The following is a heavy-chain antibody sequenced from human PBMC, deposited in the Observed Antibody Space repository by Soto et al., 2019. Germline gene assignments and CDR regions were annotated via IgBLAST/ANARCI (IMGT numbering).Heavy chain of an antibody. V-gene: IGHV1-18*01. CDR3: ARDRSYDSSGYYYVIENPEYFQH. J-gene: IGHJ1*01. D-gene: IGHD3-22*01. CDR2: ISAYNGNT. Sequence: ASVKVSCKASGYTFTSYGISWVRQAPGQGLEWMGWISAYNGNTNYAQKLQGRVTMTTDTSTSTAYMELRSLRSDDTAVYYCARDRSYDSSGYYYVIENPEYFQHWGQGTLVTAS. CDR1: GYTFTSYG.